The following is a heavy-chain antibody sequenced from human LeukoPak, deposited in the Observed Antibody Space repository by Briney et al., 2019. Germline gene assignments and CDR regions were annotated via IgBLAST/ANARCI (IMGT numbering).Heavy chain of an antibody. D-gene: IGHD3-16*01. CDR3: ARMWGYYYYMDV. J-gene: IGHJ6*03. V-gene: IGHV3-21*01. CDR1: GFTFSSYS. CDR2: ISSSSSYI. Sequence: GGSLRLSCAASGFTFSSYSMNWVRQAPGKGLEWVSSISSSSSYIYYADSVKGRFTISRDNAKNSLYLQMNSLRAEDTAVYYCARMWGYYYYMDVWGKGTTVTVSS.